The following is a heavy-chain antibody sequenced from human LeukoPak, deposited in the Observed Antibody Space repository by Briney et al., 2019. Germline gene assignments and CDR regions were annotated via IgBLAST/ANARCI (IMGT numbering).Heavy chain of an antibody. CDR1: GSTFSSYA. CDR2: IWYDGSKK. CDR3: ARLSGSFLDY. D-gene: IGHD1-26*01. J-gene: IGHJ4*02. Sequence: PGGSLRLSCAASGSTFSSYAMSWVRQAPGKGLEWVAVIWYDGSKKYYADSVKGRFTISRDNSKNTLYLQMNSLRAEDTAVYYCARLSGSFLDYWGQGTLVTVSS. V-gene: IGHV3-33*08.